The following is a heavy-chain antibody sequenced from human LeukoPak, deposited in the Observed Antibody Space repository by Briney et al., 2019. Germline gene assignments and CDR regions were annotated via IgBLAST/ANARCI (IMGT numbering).Heavy chain of an antibody. CDR1: GFTFSSYW. D-gene: IGHD1-26*01. V-gene: IGHV3-7*01. Sequence: PGGPLRLSCVASGFTFSSYWMTWVRQAPGKGLEWVANIKTDGSQIYYVDSVKGRFTISRDNAKNSLYLQMNSLRAEDTAVYYCARDYSGSHSAGYFDYWGQGTLVTVSS. J-gene: IGHJ4*02. CDR3: ARDYSGSHSAGYFDY. CDR2: IKTDGSQI.